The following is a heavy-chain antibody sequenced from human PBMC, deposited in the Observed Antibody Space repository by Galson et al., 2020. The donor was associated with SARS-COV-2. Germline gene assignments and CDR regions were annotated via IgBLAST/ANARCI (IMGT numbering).Heavy chain of an antibody. CDR1: GGSFSGYY. V-gene: IGHV4-34*01. CDR3: ARGVRTYYYYGMDV. Sequence: SETLSLTCAVYGGSFSGYYWSWIRQPPGKGLEWIGEINHSGSTNYNPSLKSRVTISVDTSKNQFSLKLSSVTAADTAVYYCARGVRTYYYYGMDVWGQGTTVTVSS. CDR2: INHSGST. J-gene: IGHJ6*02. D-gene: IGHD6-6*01.